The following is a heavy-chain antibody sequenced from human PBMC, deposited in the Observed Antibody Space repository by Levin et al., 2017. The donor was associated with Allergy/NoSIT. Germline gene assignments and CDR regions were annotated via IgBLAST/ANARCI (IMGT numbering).Heavy chain of an antibody. CDR1: GGSISSYY. CDR3: ARMTTVYNWCDP. D-gene: IGHD4-17*01. Sequence: SETLSLTCTVSGGSISSYYWCWIRQPPGKGLEWIAYSYYSGSTNYNPSLKSRVTISVATSKNQFSLTLSSVTAADTAVYYCARMTTVYNWCDPWGPGTLVTVSS. CDR2: SYYSGST. V-gene: IGHV4-59*01. J-gene: IGHJ5*02.